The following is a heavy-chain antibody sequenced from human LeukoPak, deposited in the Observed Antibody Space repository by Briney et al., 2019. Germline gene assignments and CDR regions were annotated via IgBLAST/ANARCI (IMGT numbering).Heavy chain of an antibody. J-gene: IGHJ4*02. V-gene: IGHV4-59*08. CDR3: ASFYFDSSGYYSLGLV. Sequence: PSETLSLTCTVSGGSISSYYWSWIRQPRGKGLEWIGYIYYSGGTNYNPSLKSRVTISVDTSKNQFSLKLSSVTAADTAVYYCASFYFDSSGYYSLGLVWGQGTLVTVSS. D-gene: IGHD3-22*01. CDR1: GGSISSYY. CDR2: IYYSGGT.